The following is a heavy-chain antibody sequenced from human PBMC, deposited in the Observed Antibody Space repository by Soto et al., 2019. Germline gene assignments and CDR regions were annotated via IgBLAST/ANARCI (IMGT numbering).Heavy chain of an antibody. Sequence: QVQLVQSGAEVKKPGSSVKVSCTASGGTFSNYAITWVRQDPGQGLEWLARIIPIFGTTDYAQKFQGRVTITADESTTTAYMELSSLRSDDTAVYYCAKDGGREGYFGNWFDPWGPGNPGHRLL. D-gene: IGHD2-15*01. CDR1: GGTFSNYA. CDR2: IIPIFGTT. V-gene: IGHV1-69*15. J-gene: IGHJ5*02. CDR3: AKDGGREGYFGNWFDP.